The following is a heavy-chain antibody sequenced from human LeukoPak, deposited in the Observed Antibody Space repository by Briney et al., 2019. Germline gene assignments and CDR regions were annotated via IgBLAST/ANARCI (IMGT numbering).Heavy chain of an antibody. CDR3: ARSDIVLMVYAIFDY. V-gene: IGHV4-39*01. D-gene: IGHD2-8*01. Sequence: SETLSLTCTVSGGSISSYYWGWTRQPPGKGLEWIGSIYYSGSTYYNPSLKSRVTISVDTSKNQFSLKLSSVTAADTAVYYCARSDIVLMVYAIFDYWGQGTLVTVSS. J-gene: IGHJ4*02. CDR1: GGSISSYY. CDR2: IYYSGST.